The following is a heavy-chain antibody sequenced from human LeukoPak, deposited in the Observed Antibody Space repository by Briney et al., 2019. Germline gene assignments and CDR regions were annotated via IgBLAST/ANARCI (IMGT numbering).Heavy chain of an antibody. Sequence: PSETLSLTCAVYGGSFSGYYWSWIRQPPGKGLEWIGEINHSGSTNYNPSLKSRVTISVDTSKNQFSLKLSSVTAADTAVYYCARGWQQLPDYWGQGTLVTVYS. V-gene: IGHV4-34*01. J-gene: IGHJ4*02. D-gene: IGHD6-13*01. CDR2: INHSGST. CDR3: ARGWQQLPDY. CDR1: GGSFSGYY.